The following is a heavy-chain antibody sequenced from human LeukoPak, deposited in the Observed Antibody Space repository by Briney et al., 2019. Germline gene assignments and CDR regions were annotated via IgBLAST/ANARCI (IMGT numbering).Heavy chain of an antibody. CDR3: AKLYYGSGSYYRNYFDY. Sequence: GGSLRLSCAVSGFTFSSYAMNWVRQAPGKGLEWVSLISGSGVTTYYADSVKGRFTMSRDNSKNTLFLQMNSLRADDTAIYYCAKLYYGSGSYYRNYFDYWGQGTQVTVSS. D-gene: IGHD3-10*01. V-gene: IGHV3-23*01. CDR2: ISGSGVTT. CDR1: GFTFSSYA. J-gene: IGHJ4*02.